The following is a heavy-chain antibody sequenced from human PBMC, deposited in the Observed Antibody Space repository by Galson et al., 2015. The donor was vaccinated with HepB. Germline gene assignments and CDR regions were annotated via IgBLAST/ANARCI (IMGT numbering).Heavy chain of an antibody. Sequence: SVKVSCKASGYTFTSYYMHWVRQAPGQGLEWMGIINPSGGSTSYAQKFQGRVTMTRDTSTSTVYMELSSLRSEDTAVYYCARDASITIFGVVIRASLSLTNWGQGTLVTVSS. CDR1: GYTFTSYY. J-gene: IGHJ4*02. V-gene: IGHV1-46*01. D-gene: IGHD3-3*01. CDR3: ARDASITIFGVVIRASLSLTN. CDR2: INPSGGST.